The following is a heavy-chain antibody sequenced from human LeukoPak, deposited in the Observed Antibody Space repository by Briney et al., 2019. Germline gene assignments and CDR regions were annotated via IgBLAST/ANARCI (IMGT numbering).Heavy chain of an antibody. CDR2: INPNSGGT. CDR1: GYTFTGYY. D-gene: IGHD3-10*01. V-gene: IGHV1-2*02. CDR3: ARAGKLMITMVRGALASKKGFDI. J-gene: IGHJ3*02. Sequence: GASVKVSCKASGYTFTGYYMHWVRQAPGQGLEWMGWINPNSGGTNYQGRVTMTRDTSISTAYMELSRLRSDDTAVYYCARAGKLMITMVRGALASKKGFDIWGQGTMVTVSS.